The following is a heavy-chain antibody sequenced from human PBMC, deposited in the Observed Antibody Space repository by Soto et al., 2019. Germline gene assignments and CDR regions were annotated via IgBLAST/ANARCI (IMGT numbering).Heavy chain of an antibody. CDR3: AIGKSGYPYYYYYGMDV. J-gene: IGHJ6*02. Sequence: LRLSCAASGFTFSSYAMSWVRQAPGKGLEWVSAISGSGGSTYYADSVKGRFTISRDNSKNTLYLQMNSLRAEDTAVYYCAIGKSGYPYYYYYGMDVWGQGTTVTVSS. CDR2: ISGSGGST. CDR1: GFTFSSYA. D-gene: IGHD5-12*01. V-gene: IGHV3-23*01.